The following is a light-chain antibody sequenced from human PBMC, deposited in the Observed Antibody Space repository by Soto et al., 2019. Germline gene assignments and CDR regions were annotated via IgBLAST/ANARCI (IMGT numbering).Light chain of an antibody. Sequence: SVLTQPASVSGSPGQSITISCAGTRDDIGAYDYVSWYQQHPGNAPKLLVYEVTNRPSGVSDRFSGSKSGNTASLTISGLQAEDEADYYCNSYTNSSAVVFGGGTK. J-gene: IGLJ2*01. CDR1: RDDIGAYDY. CDR3: NSYTNSSAVV. CDR2: EVT. V-gene: IGLV2-14*01.